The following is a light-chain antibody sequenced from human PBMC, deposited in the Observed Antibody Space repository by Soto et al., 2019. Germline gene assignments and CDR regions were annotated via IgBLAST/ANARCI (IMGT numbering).Light chain of an antibody. V-gene: IGKV3-20*01. J-gene: IGKJ2*01. CDR2: GAS. CDR3: QHDGSPPHT. CDR1: QSVSSSY. Sequence: EIVLTQSPGTLSLSPGERATLSCRASQSVSSSYLAWYQHKPGQAPRLLIYGASSRATGIPDRFSGSGAGTVITHIIRILEHEVLVEYYRQHDGSPPHTFGQGTQLEIK.